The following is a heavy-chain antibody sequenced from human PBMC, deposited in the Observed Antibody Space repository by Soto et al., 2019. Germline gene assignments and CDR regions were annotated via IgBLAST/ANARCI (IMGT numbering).Heavy chain of an antibody. J-gene: IGHJ6*02. CDR1: GFTFSDYY. V-gene: IGHV3-11*01. CDR3: AKGYVWGSYRPSMDV. Sequence: PGGSLRLSCAASGFTFSDYYMSWIRQAPGKVLEWVSYISSSGTTIYYADSVKGRFTISRDNARNSLFLQMNSLRAEVTAVYYCAKGYVWGSYRPSMDVWGHGTTVTVSS. CDR2: ISSSGTTI. D-gene: IGHD3-16*02.